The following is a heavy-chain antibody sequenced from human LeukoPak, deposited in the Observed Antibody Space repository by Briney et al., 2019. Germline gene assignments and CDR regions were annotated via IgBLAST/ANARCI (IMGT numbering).Heavy chain of an antibody. V-gene: IGHV3-23*01. CDR1: GFTFSSYA. CDR2: ISGSGGST. D-gene: IGHD1-26*01. CDR3: AKDSRYSGSQQPVDY. Sequence: GGSLRLSCAASGFTFSSYAMSWVRQAPGKGLEGVSAISGSGGSTYYADSVKGRFTISRDNSKNTLYLQMNSLRAEDTAVYYCAKDSRYSGSQQPVDYWGQGTLVTVSS. J-gene: IGHJ4*02.